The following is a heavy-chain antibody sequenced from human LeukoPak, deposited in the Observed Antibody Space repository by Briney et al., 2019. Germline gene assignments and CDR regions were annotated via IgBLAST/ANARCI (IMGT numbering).Heavy chain of an antibody. V-gene: IGHV3-11*05. Sequence: GGSLRLSCAASGFTFSDYYMTWIRQAPGKGLEWVSYITSSGYYTNYGDSVKGRFTMSRDNAKKSLYLQMDSLRAEDTAVYYCARVSKAANPTSDSPWFDPWGQGTLVTVSS. CDR3: ARVSKAANPTSDSPWFDP. CDR1: GFTFSDYY. J-gene: IGHJ5*02. CDR2: ITSSGYYT. D-gene: IGHD2-15*01.